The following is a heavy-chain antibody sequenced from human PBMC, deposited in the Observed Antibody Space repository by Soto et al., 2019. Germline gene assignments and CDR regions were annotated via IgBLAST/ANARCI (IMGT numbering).Heavy chain of an antibody. CDR1: GFTFNNYG. J-gene: IGHJ4*01. CDR2: VSYEASTE. D-gene: IGHD3-3*01. V-gene: IGHV3-30*03. Sequence: ESGGGVVQPGRSLRLACVASGFTFNNYGRHWVRQAPGKGLEWVAVVSYEASTEYYADSVKGRFAISRDNSKNTLYLQMNSLRSEDTAVYYCARGGRFLEWLLTHDYWGQGTLVTVSS. CDR3: ARGGRFLEWLLTHDY.